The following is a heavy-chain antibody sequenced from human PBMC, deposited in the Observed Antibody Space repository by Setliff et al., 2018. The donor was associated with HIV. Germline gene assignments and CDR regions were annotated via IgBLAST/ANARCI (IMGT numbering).Heavy chain of an antibody. J-gene: IGHJ6*02. D-gene: IGHD6-13*01. V-gene: IGHV1-18*01. CDR3: AKDISASALYYYGMGV. Sequence: RASVKVSCKTSGYSFSSHGVSWVRQAPGQGLEWVGWISSYTGKTKYAQNVQGRVTLTTDTSTSTAYMDLRSLRPDDTAVYYCAKDISASALYYYGMGVWGQGTTVTVSS. CDR1: GYSFSSHG. CDR2: ISSYTGKT.